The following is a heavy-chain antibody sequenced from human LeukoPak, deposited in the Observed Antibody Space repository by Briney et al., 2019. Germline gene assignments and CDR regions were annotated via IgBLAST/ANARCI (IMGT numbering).Heavy chain of an antibody. J-gene: IGHJ6*03. D-gene: IGHD2-21*01. CDR1: QFTFSRFA. Sequence: TGGSLRLSCEASQFTFSRFAMSWIRQAPGTGLEWVSTLSGSGTATYYADSVKGRFTTSRDNSKDTLYLQMDNLRADDTAVYYCAKHLGSHSFLFYYMDVWGTGTSAIVSS. CDR3: AKHLGSHSFLFYYMDV. V-gene: IGHV3-23*01. CDR2: LSGSGTAT.